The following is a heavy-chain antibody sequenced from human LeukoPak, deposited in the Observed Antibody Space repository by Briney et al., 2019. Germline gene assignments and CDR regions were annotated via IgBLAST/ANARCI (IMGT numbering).Heavy chain of an antibody. Sequence: GGSLRLSCAASGFTFSSYAMHWVRQAPGKGLEWVAVISYDGSNKYYADSVKGRFTISRDNSKNTLYLQMNSLRAEDTAVYYCAKDPDGLGMGLTFDYWGQGTLVTVSS. D-gene: IGHD7-27*01. CDR3: AKDPDGLGMGLTFDY. CDR1: GFTFSSYA. J-gene: IGHJ4*02. V-gene: IGHV3-30-3*01. CDR2: ISYDGSNK.